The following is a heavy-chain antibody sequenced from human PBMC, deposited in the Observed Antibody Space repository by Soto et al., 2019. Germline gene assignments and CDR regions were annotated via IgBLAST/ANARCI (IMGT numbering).Heavy chain of an antibody. Sequence: PGGSLRLSCAASGFSFSDHYMDWVRQAPGKGLEWVARTRNKANRYTTEYAASVEGRFTISRDDSKNSLYLQMNSLQTEDTAVYYCGRVGDYNFWSGPDYWGQGTLVTVSS. J-gene: IGHJ4*02. V-gene: IGHV3-72*01. D-gene: IGHD3-3*01. CDR3: GRVGDYNFWSGPDY. CDR1: GFSFSDHY. CDR2: TRNKANRYTT.